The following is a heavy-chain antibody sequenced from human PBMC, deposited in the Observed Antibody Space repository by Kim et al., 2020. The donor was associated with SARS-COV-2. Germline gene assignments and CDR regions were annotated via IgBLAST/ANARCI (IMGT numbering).Heavy chain of an antibody. D-gene: IGHD6-19*01. Sequence: GGSLRLSCAASGFTFSRYAMHWVRQAPGKGLEWVAVIWYDESNKYYGDSVKGRFTISRDNSKNTVYLQMNSLRAGDTAVYYCAREEGHSSRCRGDFWGQGPLVTVSS. V-gene: IGHV3-33*01. CDR3: AREEGHSSRCRGDF. CDR1: GFTFSRYA. J-gene: IGHJ4*02. CDR2: IWYDESNK.